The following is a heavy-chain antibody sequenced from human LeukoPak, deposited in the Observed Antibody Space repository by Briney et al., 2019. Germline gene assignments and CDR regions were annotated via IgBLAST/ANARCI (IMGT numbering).Heavy chain of an antibody. Sequence: GGSLRLSCTASRFTFGDYALSWVSQAPGKGLEWVGFIRSIAYGGTTEYAASVKGRFTISRDDSKSIAYLQMNSLKTEDTAVYYCTRAQDIVVVPAAPLDLWGRGTLVTVSS. CDR3: TRAQDIVVVPAAPLDL. CDR1: RFTFGDYA. V-gene: IGHV3-49*04. J-gene: IGHJ2*01. D-gene: IGHD2-2*01. CDR2: IRSIAYGGTT.